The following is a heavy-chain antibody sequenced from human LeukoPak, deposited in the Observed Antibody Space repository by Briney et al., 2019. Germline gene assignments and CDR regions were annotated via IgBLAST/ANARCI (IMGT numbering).Heavy chain of an antibody. V-gene: IGHV4-4*09. Sequence: SETLSLTCTVSGGSISSYYWSWIRQPPGKGLEWIGYIYTSGSTNYNPSLKSRVTISVDTSKNQFSLKLSSVTAADTAVYYCARHRRDYYGSGSYYFDYWGQGTPVTVSS. D-gene: IGHD3-10*01. CDR3: ARHRRDYYGSGSYYFDY. CDR1: GGSISSYY. CDR2: IYTSGST. J-gene: IGHJ4*02.